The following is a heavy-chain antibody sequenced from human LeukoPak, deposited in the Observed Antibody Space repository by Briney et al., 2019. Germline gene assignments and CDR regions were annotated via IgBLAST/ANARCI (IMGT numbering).Heavy chain of an antibody. Sequence: PSETLSLTCTVSGGSISSSSYYWGWIRQPPGKGLEWIGVIYYSGSTYYNPSLKSRVTISVDTSKNQFSLKLSSVTAADTAIYFCARHDPSSSPGFYYYYYYMDVWGKGTTVTVSS. V-gene: IGHV4-39*01. J-gene: IGHJ6*03. CDR1: GGSISSSSYY. D-gene: IGHD6-6*01. CDR3: ARHDPSSSPGFYYYYYYMDV. CDR2: IYYSGST.